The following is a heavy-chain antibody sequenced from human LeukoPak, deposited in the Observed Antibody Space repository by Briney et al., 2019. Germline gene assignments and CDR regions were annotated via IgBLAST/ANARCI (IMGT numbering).Heavy chain of an antibody. Sequence: SQTLSLTCAISGDSVSSNSAAWTWIRQSPSRGLQWLGRTYYRSRWYNDYAVSVKSRITINPDTSKNQFSLQLDSVTPEDTAVYYCARAKRWLPFDYWGQGTLVTVSS. V-gene: IGHV6-1*01. CDR2: TYYRSRWYN. D-gene: IGHD5-24*01. CDR3: ARAKRWLPFDY. CDR1: GDSVSSNSAA. J-gene: IGHJ4*02.